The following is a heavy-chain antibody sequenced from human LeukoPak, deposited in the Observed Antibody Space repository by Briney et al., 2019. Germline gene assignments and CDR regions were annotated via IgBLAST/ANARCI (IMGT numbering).Heavy chain of an antibody. CDR3: ARGGEYCSSTSSPRPLIYYYYGMDV. Sequence: GGSLRLSCAASGFTFSDYYMSWIRQAPGKGLEWVSYISSSGSTIYYADSVKGRFTISRDNAKNSLYLQMNSLRAEDTAVYYCARGGEYCSSTSSPRPLIYYYYGMDVWGQGTTVTVSS. CDR2: ISSSGSTI. J-gene: IGHJ6*02. V-gene: IGHV3-11*01. CDR1: GFTFSDYY. D-gene: IGHD2-2*01.